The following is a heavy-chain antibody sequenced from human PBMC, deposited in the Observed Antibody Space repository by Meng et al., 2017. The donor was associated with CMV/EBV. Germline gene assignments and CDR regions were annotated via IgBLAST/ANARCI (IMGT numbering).Heavy chain of an antibody. D-gene: IGHD3-3*01. J-gene: IGHJ5*02. V-gene: IGHV4-59*01. CDR3: AKAGITIFGVGKHNWFDP. CDR2: IYYSGST. Sequence: SETLSLTCTVSGGSISSYYWSWIRQPPGKGLEWIGYIYYSGSTNYNPSLKSRVTISVDTSKNQFSLKLSSVTAADTAVYYCAKAGITIFGVGKHNWFDPWGQGTLVTVSS. CDR1: GGSISSYY.